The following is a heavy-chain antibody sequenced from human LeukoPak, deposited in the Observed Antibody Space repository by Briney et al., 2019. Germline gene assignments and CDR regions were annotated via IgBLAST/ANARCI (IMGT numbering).Heavy chain of an antibody. D-gene: IGHD1-26*01. CDR3: ARGGSYFDY. CDR1: GFTFSSYA. Sequence: GGSLRLSCAASGFTFSSYAMNWVRQAPGKGLEWVASISSSSNYIYYVDSVKGRFTISRDNAKNSLYLQMNSLRAEDTAVYYCARGGSYFDYWGQGTLVTVSS. J-gene: IGHJ4*02. V-gene: IGHV3-21*01. CDR2: ISSSSNYI.